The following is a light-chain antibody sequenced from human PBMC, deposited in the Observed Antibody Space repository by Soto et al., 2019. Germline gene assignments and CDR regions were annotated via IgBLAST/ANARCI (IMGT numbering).Light chain of an antibody. V-gene: IGKV3-20*01. CDR3: QQYGSSLSIT. J-gene: IGKJ5*01. CDR1: HSVSSSY. CDR2: GAS. Sequence: EIVLTQSPGTLSLSPGERATLSCRASHSVSSSYLAWYQQKPGQAPRLLIYGASSRATGIPDRFSGSGSGTDFTLTISRLEPEDFAVYYCQQYGSSLSITFGQGTRLEI.